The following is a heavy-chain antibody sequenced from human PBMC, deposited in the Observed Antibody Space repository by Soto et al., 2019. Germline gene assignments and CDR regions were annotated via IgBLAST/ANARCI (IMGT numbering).Heavy chain of an antibody. CDR2: IQQVGSEK. V-gene: IGHV3-7*01. Sequence: EVQLVESGGGLVQPGGSLRLSCAASGFTFNKYWMTWVRQATGKGLEWVANIQQVGSEKYYVDSVKGRFTISRDNADNSLYLQMNGLRAEDTAVYYCALGRTGLDVWGQGTTVTVSS. CDR3: ALGRTGLDV. CDR1: GFTFNKYW. D-gene: IGHD7-27*01. J-gene: IGHJ6*02.